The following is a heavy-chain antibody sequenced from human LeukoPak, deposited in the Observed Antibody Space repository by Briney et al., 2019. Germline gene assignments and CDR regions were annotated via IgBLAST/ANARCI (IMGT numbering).Heavy chain of an antibody. CDR2: IIPILGIA. CDR1: GYTFTSYY. CDR3: ASGDQDIVVVPAV. Sequence: GASVKVSCKASGYTFTSYYMHWVRQAPGQGLEWMGRIIPILGIANYAQKFQGRVTITADKSTSTAYMELSSLRSEDTAVYYCASGDQDIVVVPAVWGQGTLVTVSS. V-gene: IGHV1-69*02. J-gene: IGHJ4*02. D-gene: IGHD2-2*01.